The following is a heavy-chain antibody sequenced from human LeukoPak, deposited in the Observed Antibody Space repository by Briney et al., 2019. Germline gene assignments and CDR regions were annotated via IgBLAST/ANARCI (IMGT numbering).Heavy chain of an antibody. CDR3: ARPSSKWLVLSVI. V-gene: IGHV4-39*01. CDR1: GGSISSSSYY. J-gene: IGHJ3*02. Sequence: SETLSLTCTVSGGSISSSSYYWGWIRQPPGKGLEWIGTIYYSGSGSTYYNPSLKSRVTISVDTSKNQFSLKLSSVTAADTAVYYCARPSSKWLVLSVIWGQGTMVTVSS. D-gene: IGHD6-19*01. CDR2: IYYSGSGST.